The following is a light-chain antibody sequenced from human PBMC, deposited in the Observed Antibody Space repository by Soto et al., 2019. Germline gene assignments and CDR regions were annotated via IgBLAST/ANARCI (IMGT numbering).Light chain of an antibody. CDR2: GAS. J-gene: IGKJ4*01. Sequence: EIVLTQSPGTLSLSPGERAILSCRASQSVSSSYLARYQQKPGQAPRLLIYGASSRATGIPDRFSGSGSGTDFTLTISRLEPEDFAVYYCQHYVNSPLTFGGGTKVDIK. V-gene: IGKV3-20*01. CDR1: QSVSSSY. CDR3: QHYVNSPLT.